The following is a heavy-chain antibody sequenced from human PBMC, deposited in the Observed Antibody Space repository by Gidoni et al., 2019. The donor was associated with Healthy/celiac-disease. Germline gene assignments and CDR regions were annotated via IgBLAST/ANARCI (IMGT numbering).Heavy chain of an antibody. Sequence: EVQLVQSGAAVTKPGASLQISCKGSGYSFPSYLIGWVRQMPGKGLDWRGIIYPGDSDNRYSQSFQGQVTIAADKSISTAYLKWSSLKASDNAMYYCARGEMGDYWGQGTLVTVSS. D-gene: IGHD3-16*01. V-gene: IGHV5-51*01. CDR3: ARGEMGDY. CDR1: GYSFPSYL. CDR2: IYPGDSDN. J-gene: IGHJ4*02.